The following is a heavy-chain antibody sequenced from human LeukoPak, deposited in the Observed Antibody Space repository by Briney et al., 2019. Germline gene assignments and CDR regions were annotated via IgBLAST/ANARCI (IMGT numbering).Heavy chain of an antibody. J-gene: IGHJ4*02. V-gene: IGHV1-18*01. CDR1: GYTFTSYG. D-gene: IGHD2-21*02. CDR3: ARAPPLCGGDCYSLDY. Sequence: GASVKVSCKASGYTFTSYGISWVRQAPGQGLEWMGWISAYNGNTNYAQKLQGRVTMTTDTSTSTAYMELRSLRSDDTAVYYCARAPPLCGGDCYSLDYWGQGTLVTVSS. CDR2: ISAYNGNT.